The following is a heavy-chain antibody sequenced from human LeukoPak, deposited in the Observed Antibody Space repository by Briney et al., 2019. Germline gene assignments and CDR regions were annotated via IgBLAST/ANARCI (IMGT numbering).Heavy chain of an antibody. CDR2: INHSGST. CDR3: ARATAWIDAFDF. CDR1: GGSFSGYY. V-gene: IGHV4-34*01. J-gene: IGHJ3*01. Sequence: SETLSLTCAVYGGSFSGYYWSWIRQPPGKGLEWIGEINHSGSTNYNPSLKSRVTISVDTSKNQVYLKLSSVTAADTAIYYCARATAWIDAFDFWGQGTMVAVSS. D-gene: IGHD5-12*01.